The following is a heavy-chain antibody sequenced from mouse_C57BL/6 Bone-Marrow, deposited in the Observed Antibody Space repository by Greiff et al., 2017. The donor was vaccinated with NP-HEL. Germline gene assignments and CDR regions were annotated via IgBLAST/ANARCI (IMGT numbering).Heavy chain of an antibody. V-gene: IGHV1-55*01. J-gene: IGHJ2*01. Sequence: VQLQQPGAELVKPGASVKMSCKASGYTFTSYWITWVKQRPGQGLEWIGHIYPGSGSTNYNEKFKSKATLTVDTSSSTAYMQLSSLTSEDSAVYYCASPFYGYDVDYWGQGTTLTVSS. D-gene: IGHD2-2*01. CDR3: ASPFYGYDVDY. CDR2: IYPGSGST. CDR1: GYTFTSYW.